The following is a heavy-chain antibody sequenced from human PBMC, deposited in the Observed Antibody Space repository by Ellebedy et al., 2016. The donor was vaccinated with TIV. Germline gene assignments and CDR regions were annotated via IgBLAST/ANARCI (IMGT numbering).Heavy chain of an antibody. J-gene: IGHJ4*02. CDR2: ISSSSTTI. V-gene: IGHV3-48*02. CDR1: GFSFSSYS. Sequence: PGGSLRLSCAASGFSFSSYSMNWVRQAPGKGLEWISYISSSSTTIYYADSVKGRFTISRDNAKNSLYLQMDSLTDEDTAVYYCARDVGFVAGTGGYWGQGTLVTVSS. CDR3: ARDVGFVAGTGGY. D-gene: IGHD6-19*01.